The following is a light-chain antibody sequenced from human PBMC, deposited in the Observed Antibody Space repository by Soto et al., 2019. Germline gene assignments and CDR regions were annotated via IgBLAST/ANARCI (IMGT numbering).Light chain of an antibody. CDR1: QSISSY. J-gene: IGKJ1*01. CDR3: QQSYSNHRT. V-gene: IGKV1-39*01. CDR2: AAS. Sequence: DIHITQSPSSLSASVGDRVTITCRAIQSISSYLNWYQQKPGKAPKLLIYAASSLQSGVPSRFSGSGSGTDFTLTISSLQPEDFATYYCQQSYSNHRTFGQGTKV.